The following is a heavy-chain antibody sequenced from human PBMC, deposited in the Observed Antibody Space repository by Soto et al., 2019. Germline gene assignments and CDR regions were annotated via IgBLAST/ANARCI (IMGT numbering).Heavy chain of an antibody. V-gene: IGHV1-3*01. CDR2: INAGNGNT. CDR3: AQYRRTMIRGVTSSFDP. CDR1: GYTFTGYA. D-gene: IGHD3-10*01. Sequence: ASVTVSCKASGYTFTGYAMHWVRQAPGQRLEWMGWINAGNGNTKYSQKFQGRVTITRDTSASTAYMELSSLRSEDTATYYCAQYRRTMIRGVTSSFDPWGQGTLVTVSS. J-gene: IGHJ5*02.